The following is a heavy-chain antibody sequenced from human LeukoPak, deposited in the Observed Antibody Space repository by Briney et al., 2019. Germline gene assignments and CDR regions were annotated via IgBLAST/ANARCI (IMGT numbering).Heavy chain of an antibody. Sequence: GGSLRLSCAASGFTFDDYAMHWVRQAPGKGLEWVSGISWNSGSIGYADSVKGRFTISRDNAKNSLYLQMNSLRAEDTALYYCAKDTRGYSYFFMDVWGKGTTVTVSS. CDR2: ISWNSGSI. J-gene: IGHJ6*03. V-gene: IGHV3-9*01. CDR3: AKDTRGYSYFFMDV. D-gene: IGHD5-18*01. CDR1: GFTFDDYA.